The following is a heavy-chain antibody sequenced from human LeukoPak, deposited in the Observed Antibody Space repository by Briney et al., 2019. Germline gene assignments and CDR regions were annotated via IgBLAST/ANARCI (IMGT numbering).Heavy chain of an antibody. CDR2: ISGSGGST. J-gene: IGHJ4*02. Sequence: GGSLRLSCVATGLSFSSFAMSWVRQGPARGLEWVSAISGSGGSTYYADSVKGRFTISRDNSKNTLYLQMNSLRAEDTAVYYCAKDKQFRIAAAPDYWGQGTLVTVSS. CDR3: AKDKQFRIAAAPDY. CDR1: GLSFSSFA. D-gene: IGHD6-13*01. V-gene: IGHV3-23*01.